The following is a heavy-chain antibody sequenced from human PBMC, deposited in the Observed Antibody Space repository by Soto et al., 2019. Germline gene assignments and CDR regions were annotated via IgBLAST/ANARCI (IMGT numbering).Heavy chain of an antibody. CDR2: ISYDGSNE. CDR1: GFTFSSYG. D-gene: IGHD6-6*01. V-gene: IGHV3-30*18. J-gene: IGHJ6*02. CDR3: ANEHSASSGLYSYYYYGMDV. Sequence: QVHLVESGGGVVQPGRSLRLSCAASGFTFSSYGMHWVRQAPGKGLEWVAVISYDGSNEYYADSVKGRFTISRDNSKNTLYLQMNSLRAEDTAVYYCANEHSASSGLYSYYYYGMDVWGQGTSVTVSS.